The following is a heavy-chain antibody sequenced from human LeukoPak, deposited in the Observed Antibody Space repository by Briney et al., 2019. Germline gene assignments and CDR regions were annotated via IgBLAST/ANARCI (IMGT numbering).Heavy chain of an antibody. CDR1: GFTFSSYW. Sequence: PGGSLRLSCAASGFTFSSYWMNWARRAPGKGLEWVASINHNGNVNYYVDSVKGRFTISRDNAKNSLYLQMSNLRAEDTAVYFRARGGGLDVWGQGATVTVSS. V-gene: IGHV3-7*03. CDR3: ARGGGLDV. CDR2: INHNGNVN. D-gene: IGHD3-16*01. J-gene: IGHJ6*02.